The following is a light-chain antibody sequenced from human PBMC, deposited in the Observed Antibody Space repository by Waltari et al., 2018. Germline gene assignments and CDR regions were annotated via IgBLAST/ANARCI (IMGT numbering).Light chain of an antibody. Sequence: QSGLTQPPSASGAPGQRVTISCSGSSSNIGSYYVYWYQFPGTAPKLLIHDNNQGPSGGPDRFSGSKSGTSASLAISGLRSEDEADYYCAVWDDSLSGVVFGGGTKLTVL. CDR2: DNN. J-gene: IGLJ3*02. V-gene: IGLV1-47*02. CDR3: AVWDDSLSGVV. CDR1: SSNIGSYY.